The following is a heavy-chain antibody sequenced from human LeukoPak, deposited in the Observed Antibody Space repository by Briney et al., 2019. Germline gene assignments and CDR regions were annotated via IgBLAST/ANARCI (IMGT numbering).Heavy chain of an antibody. CDR2: INSDGSST. Sequence: GGSLRLSCAVSGFTVSSNYMSWVRQAPGKGLVWVSRINSDGSSTSYADSVKGRFTISRDNAKNTLYLQMNSLRAEDTAVYYCARWDTAMVAFDYWGQGTLVTVSS. CDR1: GFTVSSNY. D-gene: IGHD5-18*01. V-gene: IGHV3-74*01. J-gene: IGHJ4*02. CDR3: ARWDTAMVAFDY.